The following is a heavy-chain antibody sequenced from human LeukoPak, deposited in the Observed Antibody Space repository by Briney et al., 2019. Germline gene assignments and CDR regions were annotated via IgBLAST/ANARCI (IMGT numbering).Heavy chain of an antibody. V-gene: IGHV1-46*01. Sequence: ASVKVPCTASGYTFTSYYMHWVRQAPGQGLEWMGIINPSGGSTSYAQKFQGRVTMTRDTSTSTVYMELSSLRSEDTAVYYCARECYDSSGYYSGWFDPWGQGTLVTVSS. CDR3: ARECYDSSGYYSGWFDP. D-gene: IGHD3-22*01. J-gene: IGHJ5*02. CDR2: INPSGGST. CDR1: GYTFTSYY.